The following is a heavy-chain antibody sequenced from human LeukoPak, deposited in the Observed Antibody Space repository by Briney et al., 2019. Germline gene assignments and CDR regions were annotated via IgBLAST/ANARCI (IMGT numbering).Heavy chain of an antibody. CDR2: IYQTGST. D-gene: IGHD6-13*01. V-gene: IGHV4-38-2*01. CDR3: ARSSSRAADY. J-gene: IGHJ4*02. Sequence: SETLSLTCGVSGYSISSGYYWGWIRQPPGTGLEWIGSIYQTGSTYYNPSLKSRVSMSVDTSKTQLSLRLSSVTAADTAVYYCARSSSRAADYWGQGILVTVSS. CDR1: GYSISSGYY.